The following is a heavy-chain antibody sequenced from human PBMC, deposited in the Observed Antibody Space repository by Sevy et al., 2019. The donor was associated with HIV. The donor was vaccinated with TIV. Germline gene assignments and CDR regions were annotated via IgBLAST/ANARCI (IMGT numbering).Heavy chain of an antibody. CDR3: ARGPYSGSYYTPHYYYYYGMDV. CDR1: GFTFSDHY. CDR2: TRNKANSYTT. V-gene: IGHV3-72*01. Sequence: GGSLRLSCAASGFTFSDHYMDWVRQAPGKGLEWVGRTRNKANSYTTEYAASVKGRFTISRDDSKNPLYLQMNSLKTEDTAVYYCARGPYSGSYYTPHYYYYYGMDVWGQGTTVTVSS. J-gene: IGHJ6*02. D-gene: IGHD1-26*01.